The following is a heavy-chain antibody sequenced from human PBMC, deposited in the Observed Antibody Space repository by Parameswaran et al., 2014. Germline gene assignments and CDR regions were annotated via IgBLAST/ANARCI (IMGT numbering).Heavy chain of an antibody. V-gene: IGHV1-69*01. D-gene: IGHD3-16*02. CDR3: ARGPVGRLGELSFFRFRTWFDP. Sequence: WVRQAPGQGLEWMGGIIPIFGTANYAQKFQGRVTITADESTSTAYMELSSLRSEDTAVYYCARGPVGRLGELSFFRFRTWFDPWGQGTLAPSPQ. J-gene: IGHJ5*02. CDR2: IIPIFGTA.